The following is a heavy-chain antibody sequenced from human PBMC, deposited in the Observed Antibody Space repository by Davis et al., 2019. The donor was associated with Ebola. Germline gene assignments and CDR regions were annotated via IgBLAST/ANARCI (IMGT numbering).Heavy chain of an antibody. CDR2: IYHSGST. V-gene: IGHV4-30-2*01. J-gene: IGHJ4*02. D-gene: IGHD5-12*01. Sequence: MPSETLSLTCAVSGGSISSGGYSWSWIRQPPGKGLEWIGYIYHSGSTNYNPSLKSRVTISVDTSKNQFSLKLSSVTAADTAVYYCARTRGYSDYARFDYWGQGTLVTVSS. CDR3: ARTRGYSDYARFDY. CDR1: GGSISSGGYS.